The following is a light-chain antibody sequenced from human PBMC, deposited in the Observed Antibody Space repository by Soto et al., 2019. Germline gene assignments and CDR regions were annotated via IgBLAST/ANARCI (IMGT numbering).Light chain of an antibody. CDR3: QQYYRSPWT. CDR1: QSVFYTSNNKNY. J-gene: IGKJ1*01. V-gene: IGKV4-1*01. CDR2: WAS. Sequence: IVMTQSPESLAVSLGERATINCKSTQSVFYTSNNKNYLAWFQQRPGQPPKLLIRWASSRESGVPDRFSGSGSGTDFTLTIRSLQAEDVAVYYCQQYYRSPWTFGQGTKVEI.